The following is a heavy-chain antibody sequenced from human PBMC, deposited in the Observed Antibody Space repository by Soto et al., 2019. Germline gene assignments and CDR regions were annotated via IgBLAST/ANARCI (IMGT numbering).Heavy chain of an antibody. CDR2: ISSSSSTI. D-gene: IGHD5-12*01. J-gene: IGHJ6*02. V-gene: IGHV3-48*02. Sequence: PGGSLRLSCAASGFTFSSYSMNWVRQAPGKGLEWVSYISSSSSTIYYAGSVKGRFTISRDNAKNSLYLQMNSLRDEDTAVYYCARSIVATISPFSPWDVWGQGTTVTVSS. CDR3: ARSIVATISPFSPWDV. CDR1: GFTFSSYS.